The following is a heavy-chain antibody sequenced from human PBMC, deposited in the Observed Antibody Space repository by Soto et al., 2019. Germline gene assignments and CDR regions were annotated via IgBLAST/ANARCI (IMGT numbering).Heavy chain of an antibody. V-gene: IGHV1-69*01. CDR3: ASLVVSGSYFPFDP. CDR2: IIPIFGTA. J-gene: IGHJ5*02. CDR1: GGTFSSYA. Sequence: QVQLVQSGAEVKKPGSSVKVSCKASGGTFSSYAISWVRQAPGQGLEWMGGIIPIFGTANYAQKFQGRVTITADESTSTAYKELSSLRSEDTAVYYCASLVVSGSYFPFDPWGQGTLVTVSS. D-gene: IGHD3-10*01.